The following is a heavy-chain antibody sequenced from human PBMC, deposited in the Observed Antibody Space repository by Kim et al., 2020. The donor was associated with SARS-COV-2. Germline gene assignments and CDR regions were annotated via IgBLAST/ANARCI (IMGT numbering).Heavy chain of an antibody. CDR3: ARDRGDWNYEDGHFDY. V-gene: IGHV1-69*01. Sequence: KFQGRVTITADESTGTAYMELSSLGSEDTAVYYCARDRGDWNYEDGHFDYWGQGTLVTVSS. J-gene: IGHJ4*02. D-gene: IGHD1-7*01.